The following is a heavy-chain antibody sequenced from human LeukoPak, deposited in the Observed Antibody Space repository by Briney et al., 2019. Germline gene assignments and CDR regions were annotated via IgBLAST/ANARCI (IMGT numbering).Heavy chain of an antibody. CDR1: GFTFSSYG. Sequence: SGGSLRLSCAASGFTFSSYGMSWVRQAPGKGLEWVSAISGSGGSTYYADSVKGRFTISRDNSKNTLYLQMNSLRAEDTAVYYCAKDHGYYDSSGPALDWGQGTLVTVSS. V-gene: IGHV3-23*01. J-gene: IGHJ4*02. CDR2: ISGSGGST. D-gene: IGHD3-22*01. CDR3: AKDHGYYDSSGPALD.